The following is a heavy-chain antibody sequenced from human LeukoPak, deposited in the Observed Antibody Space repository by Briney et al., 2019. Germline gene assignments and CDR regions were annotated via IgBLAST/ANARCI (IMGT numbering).Heavy chain of an antibody. V-gene: IGHV4-39*01. Sequence: SETLSLTCTVSGGSISISSYYWGWIRQPPGKGLEWIGSIYYSGSTYYNPSLRSRVTISVDTSKNQFSLKLRSVTAADTAVYYCARAFLAGTYYFDYWGQGTLVTVSS. CDR1: GGSISISSYY. D-gene: IGHD6-19*01. CDR2: IYYSGST. CDR3: ARAFLAGTYYFDY. J-gene: IGHJ4*02.